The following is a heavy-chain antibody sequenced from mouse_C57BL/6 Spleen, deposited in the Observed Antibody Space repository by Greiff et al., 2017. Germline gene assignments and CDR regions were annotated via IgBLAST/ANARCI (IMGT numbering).Heavy chain of an antibody. D-gene: IGHD1-1*01. CDR2: IYPGDGDT. CDR3: ARGGITTVVATDYYAMDY. J-gene: IGHJ4*01. V-gene: IGHV1-82*01. Sequence: QVQLQQSGPELVKPGASVKISCKASGYAFSSSWMNWVKQRPGKGLEWIGRIYPGDGDTNYNGKFKGKATLTADKSSSTAYMQLSSLTSEDSAVYFCARGGITTVVATDYYAMDYWGQGTSVTVSS. CDR1: GYAFSSSW.